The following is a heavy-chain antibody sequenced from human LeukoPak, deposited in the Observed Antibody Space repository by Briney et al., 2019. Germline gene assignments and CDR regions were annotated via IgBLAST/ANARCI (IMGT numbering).Heavy chain of an antibody. CDR2: ISWNSGSI. CDR1: GFTFDDYA. V-gene: IGHV3-9*01. D-gene: IGHD2-2*01. CDR3: AKDVSAASYNYYYGMDV. J-gene: IGHJ6*02. Sequence: GRSLRLSCAASGFTFDDYAMHWVRQAPGKGLEGVSGISWNSGSIVYADSVKGQFTISRDNAKNSLCLQMNSLRAEDTALYYCAKDVSAASYNYYYGMDVWGQGTTVTVSS.